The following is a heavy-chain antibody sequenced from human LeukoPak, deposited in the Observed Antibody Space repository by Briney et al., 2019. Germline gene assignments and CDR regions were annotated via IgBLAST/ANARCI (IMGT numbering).Heavy chain of an antibody. CDR3: TKHPYYDSGTYYVMDWFDP. Sequence: GGSLRLSCAASGFTFSGSTMHWVRQASGKGLEWIGRIRSKANNYATDYAASVKGRFTISRDDSKNTAYLQMNSLTTEDTALYYCTKHPYYDSGTYYVMDWFDPWGQGTLVTVSS. J-gene: IGHJ5*02. CDR2: IRSKANNYAT. V-gene: IGHV3-73*01. D-gene: IGHD3-22*01. CDR1: GFTFSGST.